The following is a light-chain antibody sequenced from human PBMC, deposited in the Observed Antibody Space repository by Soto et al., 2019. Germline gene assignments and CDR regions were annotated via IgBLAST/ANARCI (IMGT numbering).Light chain of an antibody. CDR3: TSYTSSDTLYV. V-gene: IGLV2-14*01. CDR1: RSDIGAYNY. CDR2: EVN. Sequence: QSVLTQPASVSGSPGQSITISCTGTRSDIGAYNYVSWYQRHPGKAPQLLIYEVNSRPSGVSNRFSGSKSGNTASLTISGLQPEHEADHYCTSYTSSDTLYVFGSGTKVTVL. J-gene: IGLJ1*01.